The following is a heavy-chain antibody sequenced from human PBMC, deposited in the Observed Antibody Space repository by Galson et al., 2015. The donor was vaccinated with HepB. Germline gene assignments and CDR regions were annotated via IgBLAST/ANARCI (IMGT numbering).Heavy chain of an antibody. CDR1: GFTFSSYA. J-gene: IGHJ4*02. V-gene: IGHV3-30-3*01. CDR3: ARDRWGSTSSGKLIDY. Sequence: SLRLSCAASGFTFSSYAMHWVRQAPGKGLEWVAVISYDGSNKYYADSVKGRFTISRDNSKNTLYLQMNSLRAEDTAVYYCARDRWGSTSSGKLIDYWGQGTLVTVSS. CDR2: ISYDGSNK. D-gene: IGHD6-6*01.